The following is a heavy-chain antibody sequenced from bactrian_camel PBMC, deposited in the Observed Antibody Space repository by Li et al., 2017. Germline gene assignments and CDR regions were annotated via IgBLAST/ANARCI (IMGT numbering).Heavy chain of an antibody. V-gene: IGHV3S54*01. Sequence: VQLVESGGGSVQAGGSLRLSCSASGDIGSIDAFGWFRLAPGKEREGVAALYIGTGGSATSTTYYGDSVKGRFAISQDNAKHTVYLQMSSLKPEDTAMYYCAAGEWVAAPDRESEYNYWGQGTQVTVS. J-gene: IGHJ4*01. CDR3: AAGEWVAAPDRESEYNY. CDR1: GDIGSIDA. CDR2: LYIGTGGSATSTT. D-gene: IGHD7*01.